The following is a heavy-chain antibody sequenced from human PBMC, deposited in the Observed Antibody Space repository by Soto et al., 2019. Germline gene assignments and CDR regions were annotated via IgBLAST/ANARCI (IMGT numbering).Heavy chain of an antibody. D-gene: IGHD6-13*01. CDR1: GGSISSYY. CDR2: IYYSGST. Sequence: SETLSLTCTVSGGSISSYYWSWIRQPPGKGLEWIGYIYYSGSTNYNPSLKSRVTISVDTSKNQFSLKLSSVTAADTAVYYCARVRIAAAGTGWFDPWGQGTLVTVSS. V-gene: IGHV4-59*08. CDR3: ARVRIAAAGTGWFDP. J-gene: IGHJ5*02.